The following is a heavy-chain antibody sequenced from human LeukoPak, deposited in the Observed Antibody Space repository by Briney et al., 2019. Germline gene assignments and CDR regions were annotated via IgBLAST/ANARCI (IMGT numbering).Heavy chain of an antibody. Sequence: SETLSLTCAVYGGSFSGYYWSWIRQPPGKGLEWIGEINYSGSTNYNPSLKSRVTISVDTSKNQFSLKLSSVTAADTAVYYCASLKRGYYGSGSYYTLDYWGQGTLVTVSS. CDR2: INYSGST. J-gene: IGHJ4*02. CDR3: ASLKRGYYGSGSYYTLDY. CDR1: GGSFSGYY. V-gene: IGHV4-34*01. D-gene: IGHD3-10*01.